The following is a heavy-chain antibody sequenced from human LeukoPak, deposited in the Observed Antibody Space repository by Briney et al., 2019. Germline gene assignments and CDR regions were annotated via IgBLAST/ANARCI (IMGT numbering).Heavy chain of an antibody. CDR3: AKGALELWFGELSYDAFDI. CDR1: GYTFTSYY. D-gene: IGHD3-10*01. CDR2: INPSGGST. Sequence: ASVRVSCKASGYTFTSYYMHWVRQAPGQGLEWMGIINPSGGSTSYAQKFQGRVTMTRDTSTSTVYMELSSLRSEDTAVYYCAKGALELWFGELSYDAFDIWGQGTMVTVSS. J-gene: IGHJ3*02. V-gene: IGHV1-46*01.